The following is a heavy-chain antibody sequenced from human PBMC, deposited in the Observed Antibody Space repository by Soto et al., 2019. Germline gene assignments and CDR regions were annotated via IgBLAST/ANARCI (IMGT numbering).Heavy chain of an antibody. CDR1: GITFSNYA. D-gene: IGHD3-22*01. J-gene: IGHJ4*02. Sequence: EVQLLESGGGFVQPGGSLRLSCAASGITFSNYAMSWVRQAPGKGLEWVSVISGSGDSTYYAESVKGRFSISRYNSKNTLHLQMNSLGAEDTAVYSCATRNYYDSSGYYYWYYFDFWGQGTLVTVSS. CDR2: ISGSGDST. CDR3: ATRNYYDSSGYYYWYYFDF. V-gene: IGHV3-23*01.